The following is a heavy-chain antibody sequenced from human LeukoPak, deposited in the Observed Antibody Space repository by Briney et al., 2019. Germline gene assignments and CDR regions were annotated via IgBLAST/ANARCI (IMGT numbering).Heavy chain of an antibody. V-gene: IGHV3-30-3*01. Sequence: GGSLRLSCAASGFTFSSYAMHWVRQAPGKGLEWVAVISYDGSNKYYSDSVQGRFTISRDNSKRTLFLQMNSLRAEDTAFYYCAKAELGVDTFFDYWGQGTLVTVSS. CDR2: ISYDGSNK. CDR1: GFTFSSYA. CDR3: AKAELGVDTFFDY. D-gene: IGHD3-3*01. J-gene: IGHJ4*02.